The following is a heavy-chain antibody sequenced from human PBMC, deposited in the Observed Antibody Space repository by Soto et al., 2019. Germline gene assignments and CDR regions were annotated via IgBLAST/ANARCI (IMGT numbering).Heavy chain of an antibody. J-gene: IGHJ4*02. Sequence: QITLKESGPTLVKPTQTLTLTCTFSGFSLTISGEGVAWIRQPPGKALEWLALIYWDGDRRYSPSLKTRLTITEVSSKSRVVLTMTNMDPLDTATYYCAHPKNSYFDYWGQGSLVTVSS. CDR3: AHPKNSYFDY. CDR2: IYWDGDR. V-gene: IGHV2-5*02. CDR1: GFSLTISGEG.